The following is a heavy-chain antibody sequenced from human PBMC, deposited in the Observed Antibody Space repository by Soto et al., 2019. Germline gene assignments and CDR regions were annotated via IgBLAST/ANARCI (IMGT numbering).Heavy chain of an antibody. CDR1: GSTFSSYS. Sequence: GGSLRLSCAASGSTFSSYSMNWVRQAPGKGLEWVSSISSSSRYIYYPDSVKGRFTISRDNAKNTVYLQMNSLRAEDTAVYYCAKIESRFFYDSTGYYPFDYWGQGTLVTVSS. V-gene: IGHV3-21*04. CDR3: AKIESRFFYDSTGYYPFDY. J-gene: IGHJ4*02. D-gene: IGHD3-22*01. CDR2: ISSSSRYI.